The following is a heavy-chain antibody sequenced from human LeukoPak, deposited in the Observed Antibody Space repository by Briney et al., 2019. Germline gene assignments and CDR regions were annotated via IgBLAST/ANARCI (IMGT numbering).Heavy chain of an antibody. J-gene: IGHJ4*02. CDR2: INPNSGGT. D-gene: IGHD3-22*01. CDR3: ARTEVYYDSSGYYYAAFDY. V-gene: IGHV1-2*02. Sequence: ASVKVSCKASGYTFTGYYMHWVRQAPGQGLEWMGWINPNSGGTNYAQKFQGRVTMTRDTSISTAYMELSRLRSDDTAVYYCARTEVYYDSSGYYYAAFDYWGQGTLVTVSS. CDR1: GYTFTGYY.